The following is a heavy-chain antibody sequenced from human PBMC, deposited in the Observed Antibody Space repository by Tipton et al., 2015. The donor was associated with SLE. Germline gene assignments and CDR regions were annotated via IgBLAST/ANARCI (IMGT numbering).Heavy chain of an antibody. V-gene: IGHV3-7*01. CDR3: VREGDTAFDY. Sequence: SLRLSCAASGFTVGSNYMSWVRQAPGKGLEWVANIKRDATEEYYLDSVKGRFTISRDNAKNSLFLQMASLRAEDTAVYYCVREGDTAFDYWGQGTLVTVSS. D-gene: IGHD5-18*01. J-gene: IGHJ4*02. CDR1: GFTVGSNY. CDR2: IKRDATEE.